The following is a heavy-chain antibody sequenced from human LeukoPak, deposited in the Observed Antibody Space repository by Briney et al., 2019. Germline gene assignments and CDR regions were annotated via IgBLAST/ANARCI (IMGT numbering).Heavy chain of an antibody. CDR1: GFTFSYYA. D-gene: IGHD4-17*01. Sequence: PGGSLRLSCSASGFTFSYYAMHWVRQAPGKGLEYVSAISSDGGSTYYADSVKGRFTISRDNSKKTPYLQMSSLRADDTAVFYCVKGRGVLTTVTTHYFDYWGQGTLVTVSS. J-gene: IGHJ4*02. CDR2: ISSDGGST. V-gene: IGHV3-64D*09. CDR3: VKGRGVLTTVTTHYFDY.